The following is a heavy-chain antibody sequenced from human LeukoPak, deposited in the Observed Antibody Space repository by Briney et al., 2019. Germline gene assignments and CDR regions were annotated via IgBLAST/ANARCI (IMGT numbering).Heavy chain of an antibody. J-gene: IGHJ4*02. V-gene: IGHV3-23*01. D-gene: IGHD6-13*01. Sequence: GGSLRLSCAASGFTFSSYAMSWVRQAPGKGLEWVSAISGSGGSTYYADSVKGRFTISRDNSKNTLYLQMNSLRAEDTAVYYCAKDEYSSSWIMYYFDYWGQGTLVTVSS. CDR2: ISGSGGST. CDR3: AKDEYSSSWIMYYFDY. CDR1: GFTFSSYA.